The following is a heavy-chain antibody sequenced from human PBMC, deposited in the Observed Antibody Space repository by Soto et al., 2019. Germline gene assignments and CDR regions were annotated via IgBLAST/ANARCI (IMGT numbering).Heavy chain of an antibody. V-gene: IGHV3-23*01. CDR2: ISGSGGST. CDR1: GFTFRSYA. CDR3: AKGPYCSSTSCYRESDY. Sequence: EVQLLESGGGLVQPGGSLRLSCAASGFTFRSYAMSWVRQAPGKGLEWVSAISGSGGSTYYADSVKGRFTISRDNSKNTLYLQMNSLRAEDTAVYYCAKGPYCSSTSCYRESDYWGQGTLVTVSS. D-gene: IGHD2-2*01. J-gene: IGHJ4*02.